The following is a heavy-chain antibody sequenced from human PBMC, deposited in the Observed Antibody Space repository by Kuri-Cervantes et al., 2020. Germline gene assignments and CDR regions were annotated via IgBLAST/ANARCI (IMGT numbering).Heavy chain of an antibody. CDR3: ARPQRYHVGATSPIYFDY. Sequence: GESLKISCAASGFTFSSYAMSWVRQAPGKGLEWVSAISGSGGSTYYADSVKGRFTISRDNSKNTLYLQMNSLRVEDTAVYYCARPQRYHVGATSPIYFDYWGQGTLVTVSS. CDR1: GFTFSSYA. J-gene: IGHJ4*02. D-gene: IGHD1-26*01. V-gene: IGHV3-23*01. CDR2: ISGSGGST.